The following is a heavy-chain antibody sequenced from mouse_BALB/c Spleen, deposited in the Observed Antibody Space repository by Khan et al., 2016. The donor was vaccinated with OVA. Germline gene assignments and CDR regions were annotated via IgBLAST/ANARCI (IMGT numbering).Heavy chain of an antibody. V-gene: IGHV3-2*02. CDR2: IDYSGTT. J-gene: IGHJ2*01. CDR3: ASSRFYYSDSFFAY. D-gene: IGHD2-13*01. CDR1: GYSISSDYA. Sequence: EVQLVESGPGLVKPSQSLSLTCTVTGYSISSDYAWTWIRQFPGNKLEWMGYIDYSGTTSYNPSLKSRIPITRDTSKNQFFLQLNSLTTEDTATFYCASSRFYYSDSFFAYWGQGTTLTVSS.